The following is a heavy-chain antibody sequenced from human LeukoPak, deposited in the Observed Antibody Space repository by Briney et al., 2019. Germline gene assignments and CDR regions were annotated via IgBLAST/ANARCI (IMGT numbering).Heavy chain of an antibody. Sequence: PGGSLRLSCAASGFTFSSYGMHWVRQAPGKGLEWVAVISYDGSNKYYADSVKGRFTISRDNSKNTLYLQMNSLRAEDTAVYYCARDDGSFIYYYYYGMDVWGQGTTVTVSS. V-gene: IGHV3-30*19. CDR3: ARDDGSFIYYYYYGMDV. CDR1: GFTFSSYG. D-gene: IGHD3-10*01. J-gene: IGHJ6*02. CDR2: ISYDGSNK.